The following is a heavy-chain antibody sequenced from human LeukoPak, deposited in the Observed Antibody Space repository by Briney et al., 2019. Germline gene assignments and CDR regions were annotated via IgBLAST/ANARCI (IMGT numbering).Heavy chain of an antibody. Sequence: SETLSLTCAVSGGSISSSSYYWGWIRQPPGKGLEWIGYIYYSGSTYYNPSLKSRVTISVDTSKNQFSLKLSSVTAADTAVYYCARARDYGDYAIYYFDYWGQGTLVTVSS. D-gene: IGHD4-17*01. CDR3: ARARDYGDYAIYYFDY. V-gene: IGHV4-30-4*08. CDR1: GGSISSSSYY. CDR2: IYYSGST. J-gene: IGHJ4*02.